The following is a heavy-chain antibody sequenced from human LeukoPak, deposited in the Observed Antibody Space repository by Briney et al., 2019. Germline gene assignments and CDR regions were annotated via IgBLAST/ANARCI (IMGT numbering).Heavy chain of an antibody. J-gene: IGHJ4*02. CDR2: MNPNSGNT. D-gene: IGHD2-2*01. CDR1: GYTFTSYG. V-gene: IGHV1-8*02. Sequence: ASVKVSCKASGYTFTSYGISWVRQAPGQGLEWMGWMNPNSGNTGYAQKFQGRVTMTRNTSISTAYMELSSLRSEDTAVYYCARGVRRIVVVPAAYYFDYWGQGTLVTVSS. CDR3: ARGVRRIVVVPAAYYFDY.